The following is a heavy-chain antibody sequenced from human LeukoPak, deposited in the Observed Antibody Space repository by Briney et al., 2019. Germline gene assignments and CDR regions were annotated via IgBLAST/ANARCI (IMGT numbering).Heavy chain of an antibody. CDR1: GFSFSNSW. J-gene: IGHJ4*02. Sequence: GGSLRLSCAASGFSFSNSWMSWVRQAPDKGLEWVANIKEDGSEKYYVDSVKGRFIISRDNAKNSLFLEMSGLRAEDTAVYYCARETVFGVVVPTYYFDYWGQGTLVTVSS. D-gene: IGHD3-3*01. V-gene: IGHV3-7*01. CDR3: ARETVFGVVVPTYYFDY. CDR2: IKEDGSEK.